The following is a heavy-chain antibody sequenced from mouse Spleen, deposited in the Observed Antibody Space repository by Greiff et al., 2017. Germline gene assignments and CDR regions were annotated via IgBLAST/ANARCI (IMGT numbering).Heavy chain of an antibody. Sequence: ESGAELVKPGASVKMSCKASGYTFTSYWITWVKQRPGQGLEWIGDIYPGSGSTNYNEKFKSKATLTVDTSSSTAYMQLSSLTSEDSAVYYCARTRYGNYFDYWGQGTTLTVSS. CDR2: IYPGSGST. V-gene: IGHV1-55*01. CDR1: GYTFTSYW. CDR3: ARTRYGNYFDY. D-gene: IGHD2-10*02. J-gene: IGHJ2*01.